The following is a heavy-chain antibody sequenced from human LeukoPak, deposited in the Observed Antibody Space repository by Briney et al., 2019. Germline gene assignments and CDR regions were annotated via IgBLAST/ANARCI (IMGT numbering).Heavy chain of an antibody. CDR2: INHSGST. CDR1: GGSFSGYY. Sequence: SETLSLTCAVYGGSFSGYYWSWIRQPPGKGLEWIGEINHSGSTNYNPSLKSRVTISVDTSKNRFSLKLSSVTAADTAVYYCARGQDYYDSSGYSVPDLWGQGTLVTVSS. D-gene: IGHD3-22*01. J-gene: IGHJ4*02. V-gene: IGHV4-34*01. CDR3: ARGQDYYDSSGYSVPDL.